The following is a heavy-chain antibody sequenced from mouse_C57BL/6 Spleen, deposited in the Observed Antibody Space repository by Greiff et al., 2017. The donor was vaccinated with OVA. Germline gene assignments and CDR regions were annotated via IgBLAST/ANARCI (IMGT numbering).Heavy chain of an antibody. Sequence: QVQLQQPGAELVKPGASVKLSCKASGYTFTSYWMHWVKQRPGQGLEWIGMIHPNSGSTNYNEKFKSKATLTVDKSSSTAYMQLSSLTSEDSAVYYCARVYDGYYEDYAMDYWGQGTSVTVSS. D-gene: IGHD2-3*01. CDR2: IHPNSGST. CDR3: ARVYDGYYEDYAMDY. V-gene: IGHV1-64*01. J-gene: IGHJ4*01. CDR1: GYTFTSYW.